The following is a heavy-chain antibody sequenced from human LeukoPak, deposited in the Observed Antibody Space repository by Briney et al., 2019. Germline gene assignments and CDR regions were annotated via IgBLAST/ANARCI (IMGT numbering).Heavy chain of an antibody. CDR2: ISGRGDRT. V-gene: IGHV3-23*01. CDR1: GFTFSSHA. J-gene: IGHJ4*02. CDR3: AKEQSSSGFFDY. D-gene: IGHD6-6*01. Sequence: PGGSLRLSCAASGFTFSSHAMSWVRQAPGKGLEWVSAISGRGDRTYYADSVKGRFTISRDNSKNTLYLQMNSLRAEDTAVYYCAKEQSSSGFFDYWGQGTLVTVSS.